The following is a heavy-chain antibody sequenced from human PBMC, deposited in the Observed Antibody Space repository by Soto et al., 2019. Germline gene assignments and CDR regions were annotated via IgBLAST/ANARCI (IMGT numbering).Heavy chain of an antibody. CDR1: GFTFDDYT. CDR2: ISWDGGST. D-gene: IGHD6-19*01. CDR3: AKDMDPTGYSSGWGHFDY. J-gene: IGHJ4*02. V-gene: IGHV3-43*01. Sequence: GGSLRLSCAASGFTFDDYTMHWVRQAPGKGLEWVSLISWDGGSTYYADSVKGRFTISRDNSKNSLYLQMNSLRTEDTALYYCAKDMDPTGYSSGWGHFDYWGQGTLVTVSS.